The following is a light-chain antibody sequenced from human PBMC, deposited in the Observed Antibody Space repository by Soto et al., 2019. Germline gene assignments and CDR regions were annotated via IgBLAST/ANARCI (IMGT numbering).Light chain of an antibody. CDR2: GAS. CDR1: QSVSSSS. CDR3: QQYGSSPWT. J-gene: IGKJ1*01. Sequence: EIVLTQSPGTLSLSPGERATLSCRASQSVSSSSLAWYQQKPGQAPRLLIYGASSRATGTPDRFSGSGSGTDFTLTISRLEPEDFAVYYCQQYGSSPWTFGLGTKVEIK. V-gene: IGKV3-20*01.